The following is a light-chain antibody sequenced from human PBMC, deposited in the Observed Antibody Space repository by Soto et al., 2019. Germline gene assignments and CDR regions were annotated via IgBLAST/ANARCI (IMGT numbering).Light chain of an antibody. Sequence: EIVMTQSPATLSVSPGERATLSCRASQSVSSSLAWFQQKPGQAPRLLIYAASARATGIAARLSGSGSGTEFTLTIGSLQSEDFAVYYCLQHKRWPFTFGQGTKLELK. CDR2: AAS. V-gene: IGKV3-15*01. CDR3: LQHKRWPFT. J-gene: IGKJ2*01. CDR1: QSVSSS.